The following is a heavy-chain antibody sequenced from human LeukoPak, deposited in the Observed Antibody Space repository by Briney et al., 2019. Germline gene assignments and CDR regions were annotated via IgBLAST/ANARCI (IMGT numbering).Heavy chain of an antibody. CDR3: AKGLGVGNSVFFDS. J-gene: IGHJ4*02. CDR1: GFTFSSYV. D-gene: IGHD4-23*01. CDR2: ISGSADST. Sequence: GGSLRLSCAASGFTFSSYVLNWVRQAPGKGLEWVSGISGSADSTYYEDSVKGRFTISRDNSKNSLYLQMSSLRVEDSAVYYCAKGLGVGNSVFFDSWGRGSLVTVSS. V-gene: IGHV3-23*01.